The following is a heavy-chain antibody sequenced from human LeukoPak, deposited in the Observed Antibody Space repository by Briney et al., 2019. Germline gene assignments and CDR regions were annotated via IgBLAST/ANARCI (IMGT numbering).Heavy chain of an antibody. CDR2: IYWDDDK. Sequence: KGSGPTLVNPTQTLTLTCTFSGFSLSTSGVGVVWIRQPPGKALEWLALIYWDDDKRYSPSLKSRLTITKDTSKNQVVLTMTNMDPVDTATYYCAHSVTFSGSNWYRGFDYWGQGTLVTVSS. CDR3: AHSVTFSGSNWYRGFDY. D-gene: IGHD6-13*01. J-gene: IGHJ4*02. CDR1: GFSLSTSGVG. V-gene: IGHV2-5*02.